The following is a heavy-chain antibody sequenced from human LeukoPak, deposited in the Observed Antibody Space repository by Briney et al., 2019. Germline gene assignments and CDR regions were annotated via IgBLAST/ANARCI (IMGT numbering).Heavy chain of an antibody. D-gene: IGHD1-26*01. Sequence: HPGGYLRLSCAASGFSFSTYGMHWVRQAPGKGLEWVAFIWYEGSNKYHADSVKGRFTISRDNSKNTLYLQMNSLRVEDTAVYYCAKDGGTYSLDYWGQGTLVTVSS. CDR2: IWYEGSNK. V-gene: IGHV3-30*02. J-gene: IGHJ4*02. CDR1: GFSFSTYG. CDR3: AKDGGTYSLDY.